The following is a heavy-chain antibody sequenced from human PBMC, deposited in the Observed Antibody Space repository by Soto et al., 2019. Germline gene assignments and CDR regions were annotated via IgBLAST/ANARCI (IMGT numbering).Heavy chain of an antibody. Sequence: EVQLVESGGGLVQPGGSLRLSCAASGFTFSTYSMNWVRQAPGKGLEWVSYISSRSTTIYYADSVKGRFTISRDNAKNSLYLQMNSLRAEDTAMYYCASYNWNDVKAFDFWGQGTMVTVSS. CDR1: GFTFSTYS. CDR2: ISSRSTTI. J-gene: IGHJ3*01. D-gene: IGHD1-1*01. V-gene: IGHV3-48*01. CDR3: ASYNWNDVKAFDF.